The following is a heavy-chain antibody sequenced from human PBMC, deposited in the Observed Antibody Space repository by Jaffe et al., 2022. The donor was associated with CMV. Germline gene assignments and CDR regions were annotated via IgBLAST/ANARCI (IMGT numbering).Heavy chain of an antibody. V-gene: IGHV3-23*04. D-gene: IGHD3-10*01. J-gene: IGHJ3*01. Sequence: EVQLVESGGGLVQPGGSLRLSCAASGFTFSSYAMSWVRQAPGKGLEWVSTMTGSGSTIYYADSVKGRFTISRDNYNNTLYLQMNSLRPEDTAVYYCAKALHYYGSGSYPSWWGQGTMVTVSS. CDR3: AKALHYYGSGSYPSW. CDR2: MTGSGSTI. CDR1: GFTFSSYA.